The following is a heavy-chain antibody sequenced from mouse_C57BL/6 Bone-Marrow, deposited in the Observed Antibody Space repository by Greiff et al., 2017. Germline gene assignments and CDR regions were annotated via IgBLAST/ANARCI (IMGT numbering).Heavy chain of an antibody. CDR1: GYTFTSYW. CDR2: IHPNSGST. D-gene: IGHD1-2*01. Sequence: VQLQQPGAELVKPGASVKLSCKASGYTFTSYWMYWVKQRPGQGLEWIGMIHPNSGSTNYNEKFKSQVTLTVAKSSSTAYMQLSRLTSEDSAVYYCARFHYYYFDYWGQGTTLTVSS. J-gene: IGHJ2*01. CDR3: ARFHYYYFDY. V-gene: IGHV1-64*01.